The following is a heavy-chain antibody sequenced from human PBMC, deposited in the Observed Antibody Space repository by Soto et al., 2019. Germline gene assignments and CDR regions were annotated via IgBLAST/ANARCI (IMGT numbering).Heavy chain of an antibody. CDR3: ARPLYDILTGYYQSSDQPVPHDAFDI. CDR2: ISSSSSTI. D-gene: IGHD3-9*01. CDR1: GFTFSNYW. V-gene: IGHV3-48*01. Sequence: PGGSLRLSCVGSGFTFSNYWMHWVRQAPGKGLEWVSYISSSSSTIYYADSVKGRFTISRDNAKNSLYLQMNSLRAEDTAVYYCARPLYDILTGYYQSSDQPVPHDAFDIWGQGTMVTVSS. J-gene: IGHJ3*02.